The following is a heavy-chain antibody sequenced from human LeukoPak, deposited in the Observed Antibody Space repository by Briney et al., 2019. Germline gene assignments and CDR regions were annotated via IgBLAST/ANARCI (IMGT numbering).Heavy chain of an antibody. J-gene: IGHJ4*02. CDR2: IWYDGSNK. CDR3: AKGPIVGATRDGYYFDY. V-gene: IGHV3-33*06. Sequence: GGSPRLSCAASGFTFSSYGMHWVRQAPGKGLEWVAVIWYDGSNKYYADSVKGRFTISRDNSKNTLYLQMNSLRAEDTAVYYCAKGPIVGATRDGYYFDYWGQGTLVTVSS. CDR1: GFTFSSYG. D-gene: IGHD1-26*01.